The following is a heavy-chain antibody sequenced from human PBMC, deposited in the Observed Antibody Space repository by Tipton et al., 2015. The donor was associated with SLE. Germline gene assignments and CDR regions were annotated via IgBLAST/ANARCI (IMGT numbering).Heavy chain of an antibody. V-gene: IGHV3-30-3*01. CDR2: ISYDGSNK. Sequence: RSLRLSCAASGFTFSSYAMHWVRQAPGKGLEWVAVISYDGSNKYYADSVKGRFTISRDNSKNTLYLQMNSLRAEDTAVYYCAKAGGKWELLRWFDPWGQGTLVTVSS. CDR1: GFTFSSYA. J-gene: IGHJ5*02. D-gene: IGHD1-26*01. CDR3: AKAGGKWELLRWFDP.